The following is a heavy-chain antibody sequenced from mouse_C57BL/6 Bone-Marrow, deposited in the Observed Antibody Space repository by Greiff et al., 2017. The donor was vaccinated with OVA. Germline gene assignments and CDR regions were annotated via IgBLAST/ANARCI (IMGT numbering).Heavy chain of an antibody. V-gene: IGHV5-9-1*02. J-gene: IGHJ3*01. CDR2: ISSGGDYI. D-gene: IGHD1-1*01. CDR3: TRGEDYGVAY. CDR1: GFTFSSYA. Sequence: EVQRVESGEGLVKPGGSLKLSCAASGFTFSSYAMSWVRQTPEKRLEWVAYISSGGDYIYYADTVKGRFTISRDNARNTLYLQMSSLKSEDTAMYYCTRGEDYGVAYWGQGTLVTVSA.